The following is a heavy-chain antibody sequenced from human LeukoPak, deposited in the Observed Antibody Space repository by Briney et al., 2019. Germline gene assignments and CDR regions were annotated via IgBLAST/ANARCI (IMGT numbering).Heavy chain of an antibody. J-gene: IGHJ3*02. Sequence: PGGSLRLSCAASGFTFSSSSMNWVRQAPGEGLEWVAVISYDGSNKYYPDSVKGRFTISRDNSKNTLYLQMNSLRPEDTAVYYCARNRATGHAFDIWGQGTMVTVSS. V-gene: IGHV3-30*03. CDR1: GFTFSSSS. CDR3: ARNRATGHAFDI. D-gene: IGHD5-12*01. CDR2: ISYDGSNK.